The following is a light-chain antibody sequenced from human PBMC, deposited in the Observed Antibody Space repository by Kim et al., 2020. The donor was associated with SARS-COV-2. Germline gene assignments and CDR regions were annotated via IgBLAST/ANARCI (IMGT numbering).Light chain of an antibody. CDR2: EAS. J-gene: IGKJ1*01. V-gene: IGKV3-11*01. CDR1: RSISSY. CDR3: QQRGNWPWT. Sequence: SPGERATLSCRASRSISSYLAWYQQKPGQPPRLLIYEASDKATDIPVRFSGSGSETDFTLTISSLEPEDCAVYYCQQRGNWPWTFGQGTKVDIK.